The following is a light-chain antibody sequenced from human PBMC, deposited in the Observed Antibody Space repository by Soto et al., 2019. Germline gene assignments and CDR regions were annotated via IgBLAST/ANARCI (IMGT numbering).Light chain of an antibody. CDR2: AES. CDR3: LQANTFPLT. V-gene: IGKV1-12*01. Sequence: DIQMTQSPSSVSASVGDRVTMTCRASQGIGSWLAWYQQKPGKAPKLLIYAESSLQSGVPSRLSSSGSGTDFTLNISSLQPEDFATYYCLQANTFPLTFGGGTKVAIK. CDR1: QGIGSW. J-gene: IGKJ4*01.